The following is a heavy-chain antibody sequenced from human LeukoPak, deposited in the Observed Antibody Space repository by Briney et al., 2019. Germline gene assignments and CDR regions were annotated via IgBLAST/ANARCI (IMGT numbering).Heavy chain of an antibody. D-gene: IGHD6-13*01. CDR1: GGSISSGDYY. CDR2: IYYSGST. Sequence: SQTLSHTCTVSGGSISSGDYYWSWIRQPPGKGLEWIGYIYYSGSTYYNPSLKSRVTISVDTSKNQFSLKLSSVTAADTAVYYCARDLGYSSSGGGFDYWGQGTLVTVSS. J-gene: IGHJ4*02. V-gene: IGHV4-30-4*08. CDR3: ARDLGYSSSGGGFDY.